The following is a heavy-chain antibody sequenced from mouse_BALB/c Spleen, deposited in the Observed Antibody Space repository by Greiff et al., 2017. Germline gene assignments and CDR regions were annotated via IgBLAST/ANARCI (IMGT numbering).Heavy chain of an antibody. CDR2: ILPGSGST. J-gene: IGHJ4*01. Sequence: QVQLQQSGAELMKPGASVKISCKATGYTFSSYWIEWVKQRPGHGLEWIGEILPGSGSTNYNEKFKGKATFTADTSSNTAYMQLSSLTSEDSAVYYCAREGYYSGSSYAMDYWGQGTSVTVSS. V-gene: IGHV1-9*01. D-gene: IGHD1-1*01. CDR3: AREGYYSGSSYAMDY. CDR1: GYTFSSYW.